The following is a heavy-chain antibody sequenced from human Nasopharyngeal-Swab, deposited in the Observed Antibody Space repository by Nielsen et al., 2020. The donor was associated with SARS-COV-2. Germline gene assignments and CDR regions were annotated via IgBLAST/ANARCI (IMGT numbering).Heavy chain of an antibody. CDR3: AKEGATGWFDP. CDR1: GASMSGYS. Sequence: PETLSLTCTVSGASMSGYSWSWIRQPPGKGLEWIAFMYDNEYSNYNPSLRGRATISLDTSKNQFSLKLRSVTAADTAVYYCAKEGATGWFDPWGQGTLVTVSS. V-gene: IGHV4-59*01. J-gene: IGHJ5*02. CDR2: MYDNEYS.